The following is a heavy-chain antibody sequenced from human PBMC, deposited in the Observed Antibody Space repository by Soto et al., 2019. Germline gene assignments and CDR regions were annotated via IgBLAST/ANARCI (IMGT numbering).Heavy chain of an antibody. CDR1: GGSISSSSYY. V-gene: IGHV4-39*01. J-gene: IGHJ6*02. Sequence: SETLSLTCTVSGGSISSSSYYWGWIRQPPGKGLEWIGSIYYSGSTYYNPSLKSRVTISVDTSKNQFSLKLSSVTAADTAVYYCARLYWYLAVNYGMDVWGQGTTVPVSS. CDR2: IYYSGST. D-gene: IGHD6-19*01. CDR3: ARLYWYLAVNYGMDV.